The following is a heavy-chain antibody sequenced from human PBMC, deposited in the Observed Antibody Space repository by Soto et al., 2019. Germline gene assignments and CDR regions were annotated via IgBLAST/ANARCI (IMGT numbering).Heavy chain of an antibody. Sequence: VKVSCKASGGTFSSYAISWVRQAPGQGLEWMGGIIPIFGTANYAQKFQGRVTITADESTSTAYMELSSLRSEDTAVYYCARGDFIGGSCYSAPDYYGMDVWGQGTTVTVSS. CDR1: GGTFSSYA. CDR2: IIPIFGTA. V-gene: IGHV1-69*13. D-gene: IGHD2-15*01. J-gene: IGHJ6*02. CDR3: ARGDFIGGSCYSAPDYYGMDV.